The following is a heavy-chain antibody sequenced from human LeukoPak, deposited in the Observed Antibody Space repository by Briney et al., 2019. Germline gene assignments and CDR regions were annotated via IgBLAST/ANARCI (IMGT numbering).Heavy chain of an antibody. CDR2: IKQDGSEK. CDR1: GFTFSSYA. Sequence: GGSLRLSSAASGFTFSSYAMSWVRQAPGKGLEWVANIKQDGSEKYYVDSVKGRFTISRDNSKNSLYLQMNSLRTEDTALYYCAKDGDYDYVWGSYRHNAPIDYWGQGTLVTVSS. J-gene: IGHJ4*02. D-gene: IGHD3-16*02. CDR3: AKDGDYDYVWGSYRHNAPIDY. V-gene: IGHV3-7*03.